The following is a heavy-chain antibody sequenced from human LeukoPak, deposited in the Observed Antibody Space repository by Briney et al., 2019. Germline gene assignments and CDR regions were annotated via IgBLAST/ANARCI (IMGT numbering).Heavy chain of an antibody. V-gene: IGHV3-7*05. CDR2: IKQDGSEN. J-gene: IGHJ3*02. CDR3: ATYWRHFDWLLSDI. D-gene: IGHD3-9*01. Sequence: GGSLRLSCEASGFTFGDYWMTWVRQAPGKGLEGVANIKQDGSENHYVDSVKGRFTISRVNAKNSLYLQMNSLRAEDTAVYYCATYWRHFDWLLSDIWGLGTMVTVSS. CDR1: GFTFGDYW.